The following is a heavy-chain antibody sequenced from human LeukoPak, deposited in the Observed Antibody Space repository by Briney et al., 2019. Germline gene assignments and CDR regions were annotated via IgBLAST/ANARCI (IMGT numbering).Heavy chain of an antibody. V-gene: IGHV4-34*01. CDR3: ARGRRFFAMDV. J-gene: IGHJ6*03. D-gene: IGHD3-3*01. CDR1: GGSFSGYY. Sequence: SETLSLTCAVYGGSFSGYYWSWIRQPPGKGLEWIGEITHSGSTNYNPSLKSRVTISVDTSKNQFSLKPSSVTAAGTAVYYCARGRRFFAMDVWGKGTTVTVSS. CDR2: ITHSGST.